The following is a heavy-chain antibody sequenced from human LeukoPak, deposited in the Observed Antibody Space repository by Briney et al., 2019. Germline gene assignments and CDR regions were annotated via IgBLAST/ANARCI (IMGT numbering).Heavy chain of an antibody. J-gene: IGHJ3*02. Sequence: ASVKVSCKASGYTFTGYYMHWVRQAPGQGREWMGWINPNSGGTNYAQKFQGRVTMTRDTSISTAYMELSRLRSDDTAVYYCARGDSSGYYYRWNFDIWGQGTMVTVSS. CDR3: ARGDSSGYYYRWNFDI. V-gene: IGHV1-2*02. D-gene: IGHD3-22*01. CDR1: GYTFTGYY. CDR2: INPNSGGT.